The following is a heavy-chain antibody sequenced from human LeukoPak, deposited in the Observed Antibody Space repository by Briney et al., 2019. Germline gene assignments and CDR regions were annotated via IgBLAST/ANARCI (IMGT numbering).Heavy chain of an antibody. CDR3: AREGVRRGSNIVVVVAARPGAFDI. V-gene: IGHV1-69*05. CDR1: GGTFSSYA. D-gene: IGHD2-15*01. J-gene: IGHJ3*02. Sequence: SVKVSCKASGGTFSSYAISWVRQAPGQGLQWMGRIIPIFGTADYTQKFQGRVTITTDESTSTAYMELSSLRSEDTAVYYCAREGVRRGSNIVVVVAARPGAFDIWGQGTMVTVSS. CDR2: IIPIFGTA.